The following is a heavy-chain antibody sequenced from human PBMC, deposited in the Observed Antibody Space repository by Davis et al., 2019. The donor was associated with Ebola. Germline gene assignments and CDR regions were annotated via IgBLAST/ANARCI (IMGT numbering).Heavy chain of an antibody. Sequence: ASVKVSCKVSGYTLTELSMHWVRQAPGKGLEWMGGFDPEDGETIYAQKFQGRVTITADKSTSTAYMELSSLRSEDTAVYYCARGFVEQWLDYFQHWGQGTLVTVSS. CDR2: FDPEDGET. D-gene: IGHD6-19*01. J-gene: IGHJ1*01. V-gene: IGHV1-24*01. CDR3: ARGFVEQWLDYFQH. CDR1: GYTLTELS.